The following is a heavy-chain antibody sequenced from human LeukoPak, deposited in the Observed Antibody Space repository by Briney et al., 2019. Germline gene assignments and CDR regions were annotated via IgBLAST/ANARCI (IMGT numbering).Heavy chain of an antibody. CDR3: AKDSPNPRIAAAADY. CDR1: GFTFSTYG. J-gene: IGHJ4*02. D-gene: IGHD6-13*01. Sequence: PGGSLRLSCAASGFTFSTYGIHWVRQAPGKGLEWVAFISYDGGNKYYADSVKGRFTISRDNSENTVSLQMNSLRAEDTAVYYCAKDSPNPRIAAAADYWGQGTLVTVSS. CDR2: ISYDGGNK. V-gene: IGHV3-30*02.